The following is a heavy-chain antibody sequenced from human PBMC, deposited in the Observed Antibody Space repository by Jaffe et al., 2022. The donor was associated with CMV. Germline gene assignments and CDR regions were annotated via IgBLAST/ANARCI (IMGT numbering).Heavy chain of an antibody. CDR2: IIPIFGTA. CDR1: GGTFSSYA. Sequence: QVQLVQSGAEVKKPGSSVKVSCKASGGTFSSYAISWVRQAPGQGLEWMGGIIPIFGTANYAQKFQGRVTITADESTSTAYMELSSLRSEDTAVYYCARDRADSSGYYYTYAFDIWGQGTMVTVSS. V-gene: IGHV1-69*01. D-gene: IGHD3-22*01. J-gene: IGHJ3*02. CDR3: ARDRADSSGYYYTYAFDI.